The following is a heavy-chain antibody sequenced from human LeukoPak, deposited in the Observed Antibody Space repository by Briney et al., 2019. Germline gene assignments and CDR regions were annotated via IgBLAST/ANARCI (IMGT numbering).Heavy chain of an antibody. J-gene: IGHJ6*03. V-gene: IGHV3-48*04. Sequence: GGSLRLSCAASGFTFSSYSMNWVRQAPGKGLEWVPYISGSGSTIYYADSVKGRFTISRDNAKNSLYLQLNSLRAEDTAVYYCARADYMDVWGKGTTVTISS. CDR1: GFTFSSYS. CDR2: ISGSGSTI. CDR3: ARADYMDV.